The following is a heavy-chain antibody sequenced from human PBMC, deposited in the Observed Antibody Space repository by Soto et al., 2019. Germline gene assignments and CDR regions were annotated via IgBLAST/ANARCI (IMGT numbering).Heavy chain of an antibody. CDR3: ARRTYCGGDCYTAEYFDY. J-gene: IGHJ4*02. Sequence: SETLSLTCTVSGGSISSGGYYWSWIRQHPGKGLEWIGYIYYSGSTYYNPSLKSRVTISVDTSKNQFSLKLSSVTAADTAVYYCARRTYCGGDCYTAEYFDYWGQGTLVTVSS. V-gene: IGHV4-31*03. CDR2: IYYSGST. CDR1: GGSISSGGYY. D-gene: IGHD2-21*02.